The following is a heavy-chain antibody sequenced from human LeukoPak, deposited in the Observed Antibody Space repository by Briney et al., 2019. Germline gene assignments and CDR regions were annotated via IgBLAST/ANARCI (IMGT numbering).Heavy chain of an antibody. CDR3: ARAAARNYYYYYGMDA. J-gene: IGHJ6*02. V-gene: IGHV3-53*01. CDR1: GFTVSSNY. CDR2: IYSGGST. D-gene: IGHD2-2*01. Sequence: GGSLRLSCAASGFTVSSNYMSWVRQAPGKGLEWVSVIYSGGSTYYADSVKGRFTISRDNSKNTLYLQMNSLRAEDTAVYYCARAAARNYYYYYGMDAWGQGTTVTVSS.